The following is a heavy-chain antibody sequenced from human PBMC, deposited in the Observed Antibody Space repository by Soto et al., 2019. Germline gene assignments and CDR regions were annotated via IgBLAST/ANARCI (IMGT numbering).Heavy chain of an antibody. V-gene: IGHV3-48*02. CDR2: ISSSSSTI. CDR3: AREYWDYYDSSGYKCFDY. CDR1: GFTFSSYS. D-gene: IGHD3-22*01. Sequence: GGSLRLSCAASGFTFSSYSMNWVRQAPGKGLEWVSYISSSSSTIYYADSVKGRFTISRDNAKNSLYLQMNSLRDEDTAVYYCAREYWDYYDSSGYKCFDYWGQGTLVTVSS. J-gene: IGHJ4*02.